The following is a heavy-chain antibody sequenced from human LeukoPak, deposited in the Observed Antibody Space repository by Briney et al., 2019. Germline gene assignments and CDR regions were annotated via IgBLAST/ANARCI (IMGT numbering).Heavy chain of an antibody. CDR3: AKDHPRQGVTAHTPFDY. J-gene: IGHJ4*02. CDR2: ISGSGGST. Sequence: GGSVRLSCAASGFTFSSYAMSWVRQAPGKGLQWVSAISGSGGSTDYADSVKGRFTISRDNSKNTLYLQMNSLRAADTAVYYCAKDHPRQGVTAHTPFDYWGQGTLVTVSS. V-gene: IGHV3-23*01. D-gene: IGHD2-15*01. CDR1: GFTFSSYA.